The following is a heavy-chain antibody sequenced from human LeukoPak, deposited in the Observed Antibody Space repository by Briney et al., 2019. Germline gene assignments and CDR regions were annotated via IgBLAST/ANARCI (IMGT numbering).Heavy chain of an antibody. Sequence: SVKVSCKASGGTFSSYAISWVRQAPGRGLEWMGGIIAIFGTTNYAQKFQGRVTITTDESTSTAYMEMSSLTSEDTAAYYCATSGYSSSWYNLWGQGTLVTVSS. CDR3: ATSGYSSSWYNL. D-gene: IGHD2-15*01. CDR2: IIAIFGTT. V-gene: IGHV1-69*05. J-gene: IGHJ5*02. CDR1: GGTFSSYA.